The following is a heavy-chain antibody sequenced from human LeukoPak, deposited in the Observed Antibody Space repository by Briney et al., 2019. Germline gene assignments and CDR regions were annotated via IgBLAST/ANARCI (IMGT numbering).Heavy chain of an antibody. V-gene: IGHV4-4*02. CDR1: GGSISSSNW. CDR3: ARLKDIVVVPAAIHY. Sequence: TSETVSLTCAVSGGSISSSNWWSWVRQPPGKGLEWIGEIYHSGSTNYNPSLKSRVTISVDTSKNQFSLKLSSVTAADTAVYYCARLKDIVVVPAAIHYWGQGTLVTVSS. J-gene: IGHJ4*02. CDR2: IYHSGST. D-gene: IGHD2-2*02.